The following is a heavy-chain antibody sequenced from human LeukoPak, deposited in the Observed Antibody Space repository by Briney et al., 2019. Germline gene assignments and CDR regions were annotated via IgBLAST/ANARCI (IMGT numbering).Heavy chain of an antibody. Sequence: PGRSLRLSCAASGFTFSSYGMHWVRQAPGKGLEWVAVIWYDGSNKYYADSVKGRFTISRDNSKNALYLQMNSLRAEDTAVYYCARDRVYYDFWSGFDYWGQGTLVTVSS. J-gene: IGHJ4*02. CDR2: IWYDGSNK. CDR3: ARDRVYYDFWSGFDY. CDR1: GFTFSSYG. D-gene: IGHD3-3*01. V-gene: IGHV3-33*01.